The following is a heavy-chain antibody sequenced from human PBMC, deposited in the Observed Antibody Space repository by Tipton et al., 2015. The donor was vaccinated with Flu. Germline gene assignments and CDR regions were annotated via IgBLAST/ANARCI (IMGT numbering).Heavy chain of an antibody. Sequence: TLFLTCNVSGGSISSYYWSWIRQPPGKGLEWIGCIHYTGSTKYNPSLKSRVTLSVDTSKNQFSLKVTSVNAADTAVYYCARGVRPSKMVGGVINWFDPWGQGTLVTVSS. D-gene: IGHD3-10*01. V-gene: IGHV4-59*01. J-gene: IGHJ5*02. CDR2: IHYTGST. CDR1: GGSISSYY. CDR3: ARGVRPSKMVGGVINWFDP.